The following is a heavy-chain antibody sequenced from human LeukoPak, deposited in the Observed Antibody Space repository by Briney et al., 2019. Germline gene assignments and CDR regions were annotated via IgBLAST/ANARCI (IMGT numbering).Heavy chain of an antibody. V-gene: IGHV1-46*01. J-gene: IGHJ6*02. CDR1: GYTFTSYY. CDR3: ARDRGYSRPYYYGMDV. CDR2: INPSGGST. Sequence: ASVKVSCKASGYTFTSYYMHWVRQAPGQGLEWMGIINPSGGSTSYAQKFQGRVTMTRDTSTSTVYMELSSLRSEDTAVYYCARDRGYSRPYYYGMDVWGQGTTVTVSS. D-gene: IGHD6-13*01.